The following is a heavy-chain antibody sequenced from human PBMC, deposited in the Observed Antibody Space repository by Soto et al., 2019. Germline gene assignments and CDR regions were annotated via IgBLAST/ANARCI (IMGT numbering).Heavy chain of an antibody. CDR2: FDPEDGET. V-gene: IGHV1-24*01. CDR3: ATVHCSTSCYHDAFDI. CDR1: GYTLTALS. J-gene: IGHJ3*02. D-gene: IGHD2-2*01. Sequence: XVKVSYKVSGYTLTALSMHWVRQAPGKGLEWMGGFDPEDGETIYAQKFQGRVTMTEDTSTDTAYMELSSLRSEDTAVYYCATVHCSTSCYHDAFDIWGQGTMVTVSS.